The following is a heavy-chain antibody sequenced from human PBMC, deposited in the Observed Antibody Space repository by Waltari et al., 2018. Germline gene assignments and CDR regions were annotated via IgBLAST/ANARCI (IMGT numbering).Heavy chain of an antibody. D-gene: IGHD4-4*01. Sequence: QVQLVQSGGEVKKPGATAKVSCKASGYNFIDYGINWVRQVPGQGLEWLGWVSPNNDNTNYAQKVQGRVTMTADTSTRTAYMVLRSLTSDDAAIYYCARGVFYTKYGFKSHFYGLDVWGQGTTITVSS. CDR1: GYNFIDYG. CDR3: ARGVFYTKYGFKSHFYGLDV. CDR2: VSPNNDNT. J-gene: IGHJ6*02. V-gene: IGHV1-18*01.